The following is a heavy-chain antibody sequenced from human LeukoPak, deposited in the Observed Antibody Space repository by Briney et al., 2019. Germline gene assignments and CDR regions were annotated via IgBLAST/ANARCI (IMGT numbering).Heavy chain of an antibody. CDR3: ARDYRARLDY. CDR1: EFTFCNFW. CDR2: IKEEGSEK. Sequence: GGSLRLSCAASEFTFCNFWMTWVRQAPGKGREGVANIKEEGSEKYYVDSVKGRFTISRENAKISLYLQMNSLRAEDTAVYYCARDYRARLDYWGQGTLVTVSS. V-gene: IGHV3-7*01. J-gene: IGHJ4*02.